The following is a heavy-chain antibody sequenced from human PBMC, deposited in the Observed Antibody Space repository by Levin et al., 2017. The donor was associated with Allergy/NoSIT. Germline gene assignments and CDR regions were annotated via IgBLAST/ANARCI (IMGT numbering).Heavy chain of an antibody. V-gene: IGHV3-72*01. CDR3: AREPPMVRGVVDV. J-gene: IGHJ6*04. CDR2: TRNKANSYTT. D-gene: IGHD3-10*01. CDR1: GFTFSDHY. Sequence: GGSLRLSCAASGFTFSDHYMDWVRQAPGKGLEWVGRTRNKANSYTTEYAASVKGRFTISRDDSKNSLYLQMNSLKTEDTAVYYCAREPPMVRGVVDVWGKGTTVTVSS.